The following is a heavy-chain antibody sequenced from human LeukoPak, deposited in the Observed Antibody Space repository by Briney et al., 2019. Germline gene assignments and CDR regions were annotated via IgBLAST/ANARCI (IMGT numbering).Heavy chain of an antibody. V-gene: IGHV4-34*01. CDR1: GGSFSGYY. J-gene: IGHJ6*03. CDR2: INHSGST. CDR3: ARPPLFCSSTSCYYYYYYMDV. Sequence: PSETLSLTCAVYGGSFSGYYWSWIRQPPGKGLEWIGEINHSGSTNYNPSLKSRVTISVDTSKNQFSLKLSSVTAADTAVYYCARPPLFCSSTSCYYYYYYMDVWGKGTTVTVSS. D-gene: IGHD2-2*01.